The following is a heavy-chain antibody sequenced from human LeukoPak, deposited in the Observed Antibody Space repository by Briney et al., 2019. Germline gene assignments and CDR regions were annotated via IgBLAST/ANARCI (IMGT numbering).Heavy chain of an antibody. V-gene: IGHV5-51*01. CDR2: IYPGDSDT. J-gene: IGHJ3*02. CDR1: GYSFSSYW. D-gene: IGHD3-10*01. Sequence: GASVKVSCKGSGYSFSSYWIGWVRQMPGKGLEWMGIIYPGDSDTRYSPSFQGQVTISADKSISTAYLQWSSLKASDTAMYYCAGSMIQGRSRAFDIWGQGTMVTVSS. CDR3: AGSMIQGRSRAFDI.